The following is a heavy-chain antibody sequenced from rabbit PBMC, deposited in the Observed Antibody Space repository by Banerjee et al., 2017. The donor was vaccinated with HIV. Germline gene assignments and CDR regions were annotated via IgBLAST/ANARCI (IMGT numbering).Heavy chain of an antibody. CDR1: GIDFSSNYY. V-gene: IGHV1S43*01. CDR3: ARGDAGLTAYIAFNL. CDR2: IYISSGNT. Sequence: QQQLEESGGGLVKPGGTLTLTCKASGIDFSSNYYMCWVRQAPGKGLELIACIYISSGNTWYASWVNGRFTISRSTSLNTVDLKMTSLTAADTATYFCARGDAGLTAYIAFNLWGPGTLVTVS. J-gene: IGHJ4*01. D-gene: IGHD4-2*01.